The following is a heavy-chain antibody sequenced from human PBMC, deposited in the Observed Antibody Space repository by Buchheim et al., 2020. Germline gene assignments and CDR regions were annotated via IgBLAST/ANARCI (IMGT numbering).Heavy chain of an antibody. CDR2: INPSGGSA. CDR3: ARGTQKVLVSPFDH. V-gene: IGHV1-46*01. J-gene: IGHJ4*02. D-gene: IGHD1-14*01. CDR1: GFSFTSYY. Sequence: QVQLVQSGAEVKTPGASMQISCKTSGFSFTSYYLHWVRRAPGQGLEWMGVINPSGGSASYAQKFKGRLTMTNDKSTTTLYMELSTLRYEDTAVYYCARGTQKVLVSPFDHWGQGTL.